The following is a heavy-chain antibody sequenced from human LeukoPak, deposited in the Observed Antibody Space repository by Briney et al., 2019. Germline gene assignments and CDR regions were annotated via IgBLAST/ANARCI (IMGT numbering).Heavy chain of an antibody. Sequence: GRSLRLSCAASGFTFDDYAMHWVRQAPGKGLEWVSGISWNSGSIGYADSVKGRFTISRDNAKNSLYLQMNSLRAEDTALYYCAKDLRYYYDSSGYYGPSFDYWGQGTLVTVSS. CDR3: AKDLRYYYDSSGYYGPSFDY. J-gene: IGHJ4*02. D-gene: IGHD3-22*01. CDR2: ISWNSGSI. CDR1: GFTFDDYA. V-gene: IGHV3-9*01.